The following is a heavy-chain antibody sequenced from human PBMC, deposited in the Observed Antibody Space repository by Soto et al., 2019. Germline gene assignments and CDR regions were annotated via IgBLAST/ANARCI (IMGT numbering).Heavy chain of an antibody. D-gene: IGHD3-22*01. CDR3: ARPDEGGYSSNHHYYYALDV. V-gene: IGHV1-69*01. CDR1: GGTFRSYS. CDR2: IIPIFDIT. Sequence: QVQLVQSGAEVKKPGSSVKVSCKASGGTFRSYSISWVRQAPGQGLEWMGGIIPIFDITKYAQKFQGRATITADESTSTAYMELSSLASDDTAVYYCARPDEGGYSSNHHYYYALDVWGQGTTVTV. J-gene: IGHJ6*02.